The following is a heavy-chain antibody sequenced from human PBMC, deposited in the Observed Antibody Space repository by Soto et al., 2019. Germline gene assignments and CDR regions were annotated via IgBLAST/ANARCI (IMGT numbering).Heavy chain of an antibody. CDR1: GDSITDYY. V-gene: IGHV4-59*01. CDR3: ARYSVATIRFFDY. J-gene: IGHJ4*02. D-gene: IGHD5-12*01. CDR2: IHHTGTA. Sequence: QVQLQESGPGLVKPSETLSLTCTVSGDSITDYYWSWIRESPGKGLEWIAYIHHTGTANYNPSLKRRVTISVDTSKSPFFLRMSSVTAADTAVYFCARYSVATIRFFDYWGQGTLVTVSS.